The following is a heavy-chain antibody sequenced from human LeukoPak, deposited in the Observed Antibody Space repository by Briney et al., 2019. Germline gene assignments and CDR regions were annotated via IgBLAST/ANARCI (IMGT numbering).Heavy chain of an antibody. CDR3: ASYYDSSGAPFDY. CDR1: GGTFSSYA. J-gene: IGHJ4*02. D-gene: IGHD3-22*01. CDR2: IIPIFSTA. Sequence: SVKVSCKASGGTFSSYAISWVRQAPGQGLEWMGGIIPIFSTANYAQKFQGRVTITTDESTSTAYMELSSLRSEDTAVYYCASYYDSSGAPFDYWGQGTLVTVSS. V-gene: IGHV1-69*05.